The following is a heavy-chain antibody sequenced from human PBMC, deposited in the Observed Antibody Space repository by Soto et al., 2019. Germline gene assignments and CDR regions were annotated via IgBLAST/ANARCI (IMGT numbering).Heavy chain of an antibody. J-gene: IGHJ4*02. D-gene: IGHD1-7*01. CDR3: ARDGVSSTAYTWNYGTYFDY. CDR2: INAGNGNT. CDR1: GYTFTSYA. Sequence: ASVKVSCKASGYTFTSYAMHWVRQAPGQRLEWMGWINAGNGNTKYSQKFQGRVTITRDTSASTAYMELSSLRSEDTAMYYCARDGVSSTAYTWNYGTYFDYWGQGALVTVSS. V-gene: IGHV1-3*01.